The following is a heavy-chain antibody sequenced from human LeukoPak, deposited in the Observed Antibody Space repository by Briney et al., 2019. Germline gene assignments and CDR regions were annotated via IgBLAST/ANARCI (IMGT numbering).Heavy chain of an antibody. D-gene: IGHD3-10*01. Sequence: ASVKVSCKASGYTFTGYYMHWVRQAPGQGLEWMGWINPNSGGTNYAQKFQGRVTMTRDTSISTAYMELSRLRSDDTAVYYCARVRMVRGVIIVAYYYYYMDVWGKGTTVTISS. CDR3: ARVRMVRGVIIVAYYYYYMDV. CDR2: INPNSGGT. V-gene: IGHV1-2*02. J-gene: IGHJ6*03. CDR1: GYTFTGYY.